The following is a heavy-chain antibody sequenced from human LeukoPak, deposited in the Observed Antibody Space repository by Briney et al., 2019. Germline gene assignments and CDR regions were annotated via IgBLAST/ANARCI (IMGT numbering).Heavy chain of an antibody. CDR2: IYYSGST. CDR3: ARGGGDYYDDL. J-gene: IGHJ4*02. CDR1: GGSISSHY. D-gene: IGHD3-22*01. V-gene: IGHV4-59*11. Sequence: SETLSLTCTVSGGSISSHYWSWIRQPPGKGLEWIGYIYYSGSTNYNPSLKSRVTMSVDTSKNQFSLKLSSVTAADTAVYYCARGGGDYYDDLWGQGTLVTVSS.